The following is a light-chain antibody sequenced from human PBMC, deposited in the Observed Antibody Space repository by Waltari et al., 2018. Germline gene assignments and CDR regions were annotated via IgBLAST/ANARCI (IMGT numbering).Light chain of an antibody. V-gene: IGLV4-69*01. CDR3: HTWGTGIVV. Sequence: QLVLTQPPSASASLGASVKLTCTLSSGHSSFVIAWHQQQPGQGPRYLMTLNTDGGHTKGDGLPYRFSGSTSGAERYLTIASLQSEDEADYFCHTWGTGIVVFGGGTKLTVL. CDR2: LNTDGGH. J-gene: IGLJ2*01. CDR1: SGHSSFV.